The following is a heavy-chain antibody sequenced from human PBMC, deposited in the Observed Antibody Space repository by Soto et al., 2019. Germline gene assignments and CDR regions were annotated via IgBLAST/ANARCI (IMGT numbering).Heavy chain of an antibody. V-gene: IGHV1-2*04. J-gene: IGHJ4*02. D-gene: IGHD5-18*01. Sequence: ASVKVSCKASGYTFTGYYMHWVRQAPGQGLEWMGWINPNSGGTNYAQKFQGWVTMTRDTSISTAYMELSRLRSDDTAVYYCAREVGRGYSYGQSYYFDYWGQGTLVTVS. CDR1: GYTFTGYY. CDR2: INPNSGGT. CDR3: AREVGRGYSYGQSYYFDY.